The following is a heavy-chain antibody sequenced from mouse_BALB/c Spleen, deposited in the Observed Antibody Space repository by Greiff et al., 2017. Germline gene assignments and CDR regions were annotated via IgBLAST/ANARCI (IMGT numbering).Heavy chain of an antibody. D-gene: IGHD3-2*01. V-gene: IGHV2-4-1*01. CDR1: GFSLTSYG. CDR3: ARGTARALRGYAMDY. J-gene: IGHJ4*01. Sequence: VKLVESGPGLVQPSQSLSITCTVSGFSLTSYGVHWVRQSPGKGLEWLGVIWSGGSTDYNAAFISRLSISKDNSKSQVFFKMNSLQADDTAIYYCARGTARALRGYAMDYWGQGTSVTVSS. CDR2: IWSGGST.